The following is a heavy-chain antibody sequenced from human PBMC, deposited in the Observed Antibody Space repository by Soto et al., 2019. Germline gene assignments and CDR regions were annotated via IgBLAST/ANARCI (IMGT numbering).Heavy chain of an antibody. J-gene: IGHJ4*02. CDR3: ARAFAYCGGDCYSGYYFDY. Sequence: QVQLQESGPGLVKPSETLSLTCTVSGGSISSYYWSWIRQPAGKGLEWIGRIYTSGSTNYNPSLKSRVTMSVDTSMNQFSLKLSSVAAADTAVYYCARAFAYCGGDCYSGYYFDYWGQGTLVTVSS. V-gene: IGHV4-4*07. D-gene: IGHD2-21*02. CDR2: IYTSGST. CDR1: GGSISSYY.